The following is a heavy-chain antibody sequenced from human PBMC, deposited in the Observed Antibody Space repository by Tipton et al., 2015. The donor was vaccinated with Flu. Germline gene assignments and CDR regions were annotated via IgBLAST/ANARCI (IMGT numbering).Heavy chain of an antibody. CDR1: GGSISTYF. CDR2: ISASGST. CDR3: ARDLRGYSGYMGSDAFDM. D-gene: IGHD5-12*01. V-gene: IGHV4-4*07. J-gene: IGHJ3*02. Sequence: TLSLTCTVSGGSISTYFWSWIRQPAGKGLEWIGRISASGSTVYNSSLESRVTLSRDTSKNHFSLRLSSVTAADTALYYCARDLRGYSGYMGSDAFDMWGQGIMVTVSS.